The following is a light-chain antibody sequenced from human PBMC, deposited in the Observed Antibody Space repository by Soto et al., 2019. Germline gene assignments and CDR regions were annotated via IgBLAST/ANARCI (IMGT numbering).Light chain of an antibody. CDR1: QSVSSSY. CDR2: GAS. V-gene: IGKV3-20*01. J-gene: IGKJ4*01. Sequence: EIVVTQSPGTLSLSPGEIATLSCRASQSVSSSYLAWYQQKPGQAPRLLIYGASSRATGIPDRFSGSGSVTDFTLTISRLEPEDFAVYYCQQYGSSPITFGGGTKVEIK. CDR3: QQYGSSPIT.